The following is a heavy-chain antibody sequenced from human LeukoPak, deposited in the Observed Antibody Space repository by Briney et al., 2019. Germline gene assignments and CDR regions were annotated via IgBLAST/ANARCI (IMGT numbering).Heavy chain of an antibody. J-gene: IGHJ4*02. D-gene: IGHD3-9*01. CDR3: ARGPYFDWFDY. CDR2: IYYSGNSGRT. Sequence: PSETLSLTCAVYGGSFSGYFWSWIRQPPGMGLEWIGFIYYSGNSGRTTYSPSLKNRVTISLDTSKNQFSLKLSSVTAADTAVYYCARGPYFDWFDYWGQGTLVTVSS. V-gene: IGHV4-59*01. CDR1: GGSFSGYF.